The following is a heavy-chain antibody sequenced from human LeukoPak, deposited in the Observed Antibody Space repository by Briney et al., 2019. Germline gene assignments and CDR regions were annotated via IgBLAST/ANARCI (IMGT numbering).Heavy chain of an antibody. J-gene: IGHJ3*02. D-gene: IGHD3-16*01. CDR3: ARGGLFAFDI. CDR2: IYYSGST. CDR1: GDSISSSSYY. Sequence: SETLSLTCTVSGDSISSSSYYWGWIRQPPGKGLEWIGSIYYSGSTYYNPSLKSRVTISVDTSKNQFSLKLSSVTAADTAVYYCARGGLFAFDIWGQGTTVIVSS. V-gene: IGHV4-39*01.